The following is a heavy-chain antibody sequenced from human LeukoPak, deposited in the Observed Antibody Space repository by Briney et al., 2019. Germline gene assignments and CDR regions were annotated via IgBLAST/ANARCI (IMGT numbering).Heavy chain of an antibody. J-gene: IGHJ3*01. CDR1: GRSINSGSYY. V-gene: IGHV4-61*02. Sequence: SQTLSLTCTVSGRSINSGSYYWSWIRQAAGKGLEWIGRIYPSGSTKYNPSLKSRVTISVDTSKKQFSLKLTSVTAADTAMYYCARDRHEPGPWGPGTMVTVSS. D-gene: IGHD1-14*01. CDR2: IYPSGST. CDR3: ARDRHEPGP.